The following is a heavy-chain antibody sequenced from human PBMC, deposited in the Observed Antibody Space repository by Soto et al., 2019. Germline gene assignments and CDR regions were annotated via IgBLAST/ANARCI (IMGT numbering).Heavy chain of an antibody. CDR3: ARGGGVYYFDY. CDR1: GGSISSGGYY. J-gene: IGHJ4*02. Sequence: ASETLSLTCTVPGGSISSGGYYWSWIRQHPGKGLEWIGYIYHSGTTYYNPSLKSRVTISVDTSKNQFSLKLTSVTAADTAVYYCARGGGVYYFDYWGQGTLVTVSS. CDR2: IYHSGTT. V-gene: IGHV4-31*03. D-gene: IGHD2-8*02.